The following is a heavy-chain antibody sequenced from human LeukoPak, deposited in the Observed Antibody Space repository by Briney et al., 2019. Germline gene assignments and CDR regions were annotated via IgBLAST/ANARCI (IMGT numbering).Heavy chain of an antibody. Sequence: SETLSLTCAVYGGSLSGYYWSWIRQPPGKGLEWIGEINHSGSTNYNPSLKSRVTISVDTSKNQFSLKLRSVTAADTAVYYCARLSYGGTDYWGQGTLVTVSS. CDR2: INHSGST. CDR3: ARLSYGGTDY. CDR1: GGSLSGYY. V-gene: IGHV4-34*01. D-gene: IGHD4-17*01. J-gene: IGHJ4*02.